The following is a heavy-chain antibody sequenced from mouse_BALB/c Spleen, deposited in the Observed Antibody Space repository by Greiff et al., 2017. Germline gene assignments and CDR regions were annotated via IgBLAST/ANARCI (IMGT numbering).Heavy chain of an antibody. V-gene: IGHV2-2*02. CDR3: AIYGSSDDYFDY. D-gene: IGHD1-1*01. Sequence: VQVVESGPGLVQPSQSLSITCTVSGFSLTSYGVHWVRQSPGKGLEWLGVIWSGGSTDYNAAFISRLSISKDNSKSQVFFKMNSLQANDTAIYYCAIYGSSDDYFDYWGQGTTLTVSS. J-gene: IGHJ2*01. CDR2: IWSGGST. CDR1: GFSLTSYG.